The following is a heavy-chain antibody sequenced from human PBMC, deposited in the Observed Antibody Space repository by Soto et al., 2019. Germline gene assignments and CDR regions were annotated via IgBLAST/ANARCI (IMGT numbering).Heavy chain of an antibody. D-gene: IGHD6-19*01. CDR2: ISGSGGST. Sequence: GGSLRLSCAASGFTFSSYAMSWVRQAPGKGLEWVSAISGSGGSTYYADSVKGRFTISRDNSKNTLCLQMNSLRAEDTAVYYCAKDGGIAVAEPFDYWGQGTLVTVSS. J-gene: IGHJ4*02. V-gene: IGHV3-23*01. CDR3: AKDGGIAVAEPFDY. CDR1: GFTFSSYA.